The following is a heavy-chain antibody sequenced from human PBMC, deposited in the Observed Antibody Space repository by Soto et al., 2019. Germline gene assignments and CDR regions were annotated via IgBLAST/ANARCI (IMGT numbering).Heavy chain of an antibody. V-gene: IGHV3-49*04. Sequence: GGSARLSCRFSGLECDDDALTWVGQAPGKGLELVAFTTSPTYGGTTEYAASVKGRFSISRDDSKSVAYLQMNSLQIEDTAIYFCTRDGDYYGMDVWGQGTTVTVFS. CDR3: TRDGDYYGMDV. J-gene: IGHJ6*02. CDR1: GLECDDDA. CDR2: TTSPTYGGTT.